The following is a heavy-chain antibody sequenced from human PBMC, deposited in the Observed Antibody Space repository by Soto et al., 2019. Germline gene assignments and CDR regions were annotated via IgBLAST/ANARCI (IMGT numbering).Heavy chain of an antibody. J-gene: IGHJ6*02. Sequence: PSETLSLTSAVYDGYFSGFYWSWIRQPPGKGLEWIGEINHSGSTNYNPSLKSRVTISVDTSKNQFSLKLSSVTAADTAVYYCARVTDVWGQGTTVTVSS. CDR2: INHSGST. CDR3: ARVTDV. CDR1: DGYFSGFY. V-gene: IGHV4-34*01.